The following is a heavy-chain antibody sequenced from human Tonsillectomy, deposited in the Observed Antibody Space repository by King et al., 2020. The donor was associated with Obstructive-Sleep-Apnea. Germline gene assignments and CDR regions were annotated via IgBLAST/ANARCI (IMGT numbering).Heavy chain of an antibody. CDR1: GYTFTSYD. V-gene: IGHV1-8*01. CDR2: MNPNSGNT. CDR3: ARRAGGAVGDV. D-gene: IGHD6-19*01. Sequence: VQLVESGAEVKKPGASVKVSCKASGYTFTSYDINWVRQATGQGLEWMGLMNPNSGNTGQAQQVQGRVTMTRNTSITTAYQELGSLRSEDTALYYCARRAGGAVGDVWGQGTTVTVSS. J-gene: IGHJ6*02.